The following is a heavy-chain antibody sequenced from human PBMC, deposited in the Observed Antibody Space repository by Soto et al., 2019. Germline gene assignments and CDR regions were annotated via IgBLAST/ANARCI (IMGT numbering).Heavy chain of an antibody. D-gene: IGHD1-1*01. V-gene: IGHV1-2*02. CDR2: INPNSGGA. J-gene: IGHJ5*02. CDR3: ARVERNWFDP. Sequence: ASVKVSCKASGYTFTGYYMHWVRQAPGHGLEWMGWINPNSGGANYAQKFQGRVTMTADKSTSTAYMELSSLRSEDTAVYYCARVERNWFDPWGQGTLVTVSS. CDR1: GYTFTGYY.